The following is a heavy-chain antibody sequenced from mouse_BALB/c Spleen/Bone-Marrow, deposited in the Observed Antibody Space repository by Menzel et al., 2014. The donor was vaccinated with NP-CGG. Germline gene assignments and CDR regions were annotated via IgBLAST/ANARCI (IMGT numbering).Heavy chain of an antibody. J-gene: IGHJ4*01. D-gene: IGHD2-1*01. CDR1: GYTFTSYW. CDR2: IYPSDSYT. Sequence: SGAELVRPGASVKLSCKASGYTFTSYWINWVKQRPGQGLEWIGNIYPSDSYTNYNQKFKDKATLTVDKSSSTAYMQLSSPTSEDSAVYYCTLLSPMDYWGQGTSVTVSS. CDR3: TLLSPMDY. V-gene: IGHV1-69*02.